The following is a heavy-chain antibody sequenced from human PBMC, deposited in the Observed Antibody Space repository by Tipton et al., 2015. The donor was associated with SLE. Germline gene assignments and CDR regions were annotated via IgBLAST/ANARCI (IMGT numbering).Heavy chain of an antibody. J-gene: IGHJ6*02. Sequence: LRLSCTVSGYSISSGYYWGWIRQPPGKGLEWIGSIYHSGSTYYNPSLKSRVTISVDTSKNQFSLKLSSVTAADTAVYYCARGWKGNYYYGMDVWGQGTTVTVSS. CDR1: GYSISSGYY. CDR3: ARGWKGNYYYGMDV. V-gene: IGHV4-38-2*02. D-gene: IGHD1-1*01. CDR2: IYHSGST.